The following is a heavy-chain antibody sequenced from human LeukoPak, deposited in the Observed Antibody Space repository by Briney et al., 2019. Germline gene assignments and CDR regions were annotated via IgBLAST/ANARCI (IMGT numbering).Heavy chain of an antibody. D-gene: IGHD6-13*01. CDR3: ARGVRWYGDLDY. J-gene: IGHJ4*02. Sequence: GGSLRLSCAASGFTFSSYAMSWVRQAPGKGLEWVANIKQDGSEKYYVDSVKGRFTISRDNAKNSLYLQMNSLRAEDTAVYYCARGVRWYGDLDYWGQGTLVTVSS. CDR1: GFTFSSYA. V-gene: IGHV3-7*01. CDR2: IKQDGSEK.